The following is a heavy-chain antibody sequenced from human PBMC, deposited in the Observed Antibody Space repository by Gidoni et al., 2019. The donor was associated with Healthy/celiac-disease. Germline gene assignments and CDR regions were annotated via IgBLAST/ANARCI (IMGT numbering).Heavy chain of an antibody. CDR1: GFTFSSYG. CDR2: IWYDGSNK. J-gene: IGHJ3*02. V-gene: IGHV3-33*01. CDR3: ARDRLSHLITMIVVYDAFDI. Sequence: QVQLVESGGGVVQPGRSLRLSCAASGFTFSSYGMHWVRQAPGKGLEWVAVIWYDGSNKYYADSVKGRFTISRDNSKNTLYLQMNSLRAEDTAVYYCARDRLSHLITMIVVYDAFDIWGQGTMVTVSS. D-gene: IGHD3-22*01.